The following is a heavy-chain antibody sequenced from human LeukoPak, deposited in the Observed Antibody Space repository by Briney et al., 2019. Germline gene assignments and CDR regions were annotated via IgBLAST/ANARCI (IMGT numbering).Heavy chain of an antibody. D-gene: IGHD5-12*01. Sequence: TSETLSLTCTVSGGSISSYYWSWIRQPPGKGLEWIGYIYYSGSTNYNPSLKSRVTISVDTSKNQFSLKLSSVTAADTAVYYCARVGGYDSAGWFDPWGQGTLVTVPS. J-gene: IGHJ5*02. CDR1: GGSISSYY. CDR3: ARVGGYDSAGWFDP. V-gene: IGHV4-59*01. CDR2: IYYSGST.